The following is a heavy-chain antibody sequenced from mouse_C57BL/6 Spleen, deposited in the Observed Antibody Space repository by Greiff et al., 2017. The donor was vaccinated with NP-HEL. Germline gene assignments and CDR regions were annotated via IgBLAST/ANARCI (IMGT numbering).Heavy chain of an antibody. CDR2: INYDGSST. D-gene: IGHD2-12*01. CDR1: GFTFSDYY. Sequence: EVQVVESEGGLVQPGSSMKLSCTASGFTFSDYYMAWVRQEPEKGLEWVANINYDGSSTYYLDSLKSRFIISRDNAKNILYLQMRSLKSEDTATYYCASYDGGFAYWGQGTLVTVSA. CDR3: ASYDGGFAY. J-gene: IGHJ3*01. V-gene: IGHV5-16*01.